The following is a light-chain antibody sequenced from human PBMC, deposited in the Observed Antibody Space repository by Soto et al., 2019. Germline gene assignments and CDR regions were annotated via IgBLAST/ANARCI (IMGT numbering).Light chain of an antibody. V-gene: IGKV1-39*01. CDR2: AAS. Sequence: DIQMTQSPSSLSASVGDRVTITSRASQSISSYLNWYQQKPGKAPKLLIYAASSLQSGVPSRFNGSGSGTDFTLTISSLQPEDFATYYCQQSYSTPRTFGQGTRLEIK. CDR1: QSISSY. J-gene: IGKJ5*01. CDR3: QQSYSTPRT.